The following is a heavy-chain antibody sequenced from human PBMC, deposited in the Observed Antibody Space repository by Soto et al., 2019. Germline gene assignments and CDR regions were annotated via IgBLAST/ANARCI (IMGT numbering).Heavy chain of an antibody. V-gene: IGHV1-69*13. CDR3: ASVEVRRWLQYNNWFDP. CDR2: IIPIFGTA. Sequence: GASVKVSCKASGGTFSSYAISWVRQAPGQGLEWMGGIIPIFGTANYAQKFQGGVTITADESTSTAYMELSSLRSEDTAVYYCASVEVRRWLQYNNWFDPWGQGTLVTVSS. CDR1: GGTFSSYA. J-gene: IGHJ5*02. D-gene: IGHD5-12*01.